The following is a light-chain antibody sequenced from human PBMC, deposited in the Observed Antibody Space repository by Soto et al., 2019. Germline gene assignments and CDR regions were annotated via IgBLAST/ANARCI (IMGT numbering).Light chain of an antibody. Sequence: EIVLTQSPGTLSLSPGERATLSCRASQSVSNNYLAWYQQKPGQAPRLLIYGASTRAAGIPDRFSGSGSGTDFTLSISRLEPEDLAVYYCQQYGNSLTFGGGTKVDIK. CDR3: QQYGNSLT. CDR2: GAS. J-gene: IGKJ4*01. V-gene: IGKV3-20*01. CDR1: QSVSNNY.